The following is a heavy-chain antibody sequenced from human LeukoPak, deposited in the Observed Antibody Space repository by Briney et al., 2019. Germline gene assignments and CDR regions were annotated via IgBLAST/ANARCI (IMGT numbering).Heavy chain of an antibody. CDR2: INHSGST. J-gene: IGHJ4*02. Sequence: SETLSLTCAVYGGSFSGYYWSWIRQPPGKGLEWIGEINHSGSTNYNPSLKRRVTISVDTSKNQFSLKPSSVTAADTAVYYCARDLPLYDSSGYYSAPFDYWGQGTLVTVSS. CDR3: ARDLPLYDSSGYYSAPFDY. V-gene: IGHV4-34*01. CDR1: GGSFSGYY. D-gene: IGHD3-22*01.